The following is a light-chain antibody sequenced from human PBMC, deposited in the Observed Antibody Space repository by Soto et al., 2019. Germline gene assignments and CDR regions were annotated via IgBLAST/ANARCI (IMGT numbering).Light chain of an antibody. V-gene: IGLV2-14*01. CDR3: SSYTSTNHVV. CDR1: SSDVGGYNY. CDR2: EVT. J-gene: IGLJ2*01. Sequence: QPVLTQPASVSGSPGQSITISCTGTSSDVGGYNYVSWYQQHPGKAPKLVIYEVTKRPSGVSNRFSGSKSGNTASLTTSGLQAEDETDYYCSSYTSTNHVVFGGGTKVTVL.